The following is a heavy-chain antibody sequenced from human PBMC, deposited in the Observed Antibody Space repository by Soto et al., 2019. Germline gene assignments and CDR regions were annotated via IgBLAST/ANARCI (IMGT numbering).Heavy chain of an antibody. D-gene: IGHD1-1*01. CDR3: AREGRMGTFDY. J-gene: IGHJ4*02. V-gene: IGHV4-61*01. Sequence: SGSLSLPCTVARGSVSGGRYFWSWVRQPPGKGLEWIGYFYYSGSTKYNPSLKSRVTILEDTSKNQFSLKLNSVTAADTAVYYCAREGRMGTFDYWGQGALVTVS. CDR2: FYYSGST. CDR1: RGSVSGGRYF.